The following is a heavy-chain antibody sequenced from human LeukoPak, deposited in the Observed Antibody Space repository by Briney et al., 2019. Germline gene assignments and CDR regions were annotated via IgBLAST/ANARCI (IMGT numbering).Heavy chain of an antibody. CDR2: ISAYNGNT. CDR1: GFTFTSHD. D-gene: IGHD2-8*02. Sequence: ASVKVSCKASGFTFTSHDYNWVRQAPGQGPEWMGWISAYNGNTNYAQKLQGRVTMTTDTSTSTAYMELRSLRSVDTAVYYCARVTILVATGTDWFDPWGQGTLVTVSS. CDR3: ARVTILVATGTDWFDP. V-gene: IGHV1-18*01. J-gene: IGHJ5*02.